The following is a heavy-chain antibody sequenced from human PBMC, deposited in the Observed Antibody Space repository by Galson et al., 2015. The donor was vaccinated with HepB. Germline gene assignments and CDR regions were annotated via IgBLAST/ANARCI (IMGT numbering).Heavy chain of an antibody. Sequence: SVKVSCKASGGTFSRYAISWVRRAPGQGLEWMGGIIPILGIANYAQKFQGRVTITADKSTSTAYMELSSLRSEDTAVYYCASDSSGYSLVFDYWGQGTLVTVSS. J-gene: IGHJ4*02. D-gene: IGHD3-22*01. CDR2: IIPILGIA. CDR1: GGTFSRYA. CDR3: ASDSSGYSLVFDY. V-gene: IGHV1-69*10.